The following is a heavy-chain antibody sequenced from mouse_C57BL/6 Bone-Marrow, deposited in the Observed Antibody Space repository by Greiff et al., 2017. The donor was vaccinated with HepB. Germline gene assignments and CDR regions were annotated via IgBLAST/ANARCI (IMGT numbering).Heavy chain of an antibody. D-gene: IGHD2-12*01. V-gene: IGHV7-1*01. CDR3: ARDANNTRYFDV. CDR2: SRNKANDYTT. CDR1: GFTFSDFY. Sequence: EVQLVESGGGLVQSGRSLRLSCATSGFTFSDFYMEWVRQAPGKGLEWIAASRNKANDYTTEYSASVKGRFIVSRDTSQSILYLQMNALRAEDTAIYYCARDANNTRYFDVWGTGTTVTVSS. J-gene: IGHJ1*03.